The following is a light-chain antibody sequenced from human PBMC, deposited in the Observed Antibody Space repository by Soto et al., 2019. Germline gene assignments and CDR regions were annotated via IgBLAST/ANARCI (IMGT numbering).Light chain of an antibody. J-gene: IGLJ1*01. Sequence: SYELTQPPSVSVAPEKTATITCGGNNIGNKRVHWYRQKPGQAPVLVISYDSDRPSGIPERFSGSNSGNTATLTISRVEDGDEADYSCQVWDIMTDNYVFGPGTKLTVL. CDR1: NIGNKR. V-gene: IGLV3-21*04. CDR3: QVWDIMTDNYV. CDR2: YDS.